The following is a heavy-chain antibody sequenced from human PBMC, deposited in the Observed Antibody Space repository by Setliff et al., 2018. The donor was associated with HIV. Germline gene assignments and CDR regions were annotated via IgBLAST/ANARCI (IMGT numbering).Heavy chain of an antibody. CDR2: IYHSGST. D-gene: IGHD3-22*01. J-gene: IGHJ4*02. CDR3: ARLTTTYYYDSSAYYHPV. CDR1: GVAIRSAGYS. Sequence: PSETLSLTCAVSGVAIRSAGYSWTWIRQPPGKGLEWIGYIYHSGSTNYNPSPKSRVTISVDTSKNQFSLKLSSVTAADTAVFYCARLTTTYYYDSSAYYHPVWGQGTLVTVSS. V-gene: IGHV4-30-2*01.